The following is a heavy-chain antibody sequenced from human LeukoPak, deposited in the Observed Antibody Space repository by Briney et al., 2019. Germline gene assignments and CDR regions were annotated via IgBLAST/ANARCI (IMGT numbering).Heavy chain of an antibody. CDR3: ARFGPPNCSGGSCLFDY. J-gene: IGHJ4*02. Sequence: SETLSLTCTVSGGSISSGDYYWSWIRQHPGKGLQWIGYIYYSGSTYYNPSLESRVTISVDTSKNQFSLRLSSVTAADTAVYYCARFGPPNCSGGSCLFDYWGQGTLVTVSS. CDR2: IYYSGST. D-gene: IGHD2-15*01. V-gene: IGHV4-31*03. CDR1: GGSISSGDYY.